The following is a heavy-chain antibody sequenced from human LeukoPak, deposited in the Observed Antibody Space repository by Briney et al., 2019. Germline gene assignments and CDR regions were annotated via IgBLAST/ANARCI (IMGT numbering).Heavy chain of an antibody. J-gene: IGHJ4*02. D-gene: IGHD3-10*01. V-gene: IGHV3-23*01. CDR1: GFTFSSYG. CDR2: ISGSGDNT. Sequence: PGGSLRLSCAASGFTFSSYGMRWVRQAPGKGLEWDSGISGSGDNTYYADSVKGRFPIYRDNYKNMLYLQMNSLRAEDTAVYYCSKGYRSGSYYSDFDYWGQGTLVTVSS. CDR3: SKGYRSGSYYSDFDY.